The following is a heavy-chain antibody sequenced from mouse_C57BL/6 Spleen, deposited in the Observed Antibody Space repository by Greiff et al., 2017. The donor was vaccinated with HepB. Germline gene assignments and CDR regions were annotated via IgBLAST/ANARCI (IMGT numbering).Heavy chain of an antibody. D-gene: IGHD2-4*01. CDR3: ARSLGYDYGAWFAY. CDR1: GYTFTSYW. Sequence: QVQLQQPGAELVKPGASVKLSCKASGYTFTSYWMQWVNQRPGQGLEWIGEIDPSDSYTNYNQKFKGKATLTVDTSSSTAYMQLSSLTSEDSAVYYCARSLGYDYGAWFAYWGQGTLVTVSA. J-gene: IGHJ3*01. V-gene: IGHV1-50*01. CDR2: IDPSDSYT.